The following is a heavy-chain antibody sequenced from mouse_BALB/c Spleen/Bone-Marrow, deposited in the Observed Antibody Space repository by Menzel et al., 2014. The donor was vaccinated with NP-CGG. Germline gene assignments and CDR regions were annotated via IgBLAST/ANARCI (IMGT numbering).Heavy chain of an antibody. CDR3: IIRYYAMDY. D-gene: IGHD1-1*01. Sequence: LVESGAELARPGASVKMSCQASGYTFTRYTMHWEKKRPGQGLEWIGYIIPNSGYSNYNQKFKDKATLTADKSSSTAYMQLSSLTSEDSAVYYCIIRYYAMDYWGQGTSVTVSS. CDR1: GYTFTRYT. J-gene: IGHJ4*01. V-gene: IGHV1-4*01. CDR2: IIPNSGYS.